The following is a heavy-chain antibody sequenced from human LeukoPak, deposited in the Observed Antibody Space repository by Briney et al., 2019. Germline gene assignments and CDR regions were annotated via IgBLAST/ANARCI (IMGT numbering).Heavy chain of an antibody. CDR2: ISSSSSYI. CDR3: ARDLEELVTMVRGVIVDYYYYGMDV. Sequence: TGGSLRLSCAASGFTFSSYSMNWVRQAPGKGLEWVSSISSSSSYIYYADSVKGRFTISRDNAKNSLYLQMNSLRAEDTAVYCCARDLEELVTMVRGVIVDYYYYGMDVWGKGTTVTVSS. J-gene: IGHJ6*04. V-gene: IGHV3-21*01. CDR1: GFTFSSYS. D-gene: IGHD3-10*01.